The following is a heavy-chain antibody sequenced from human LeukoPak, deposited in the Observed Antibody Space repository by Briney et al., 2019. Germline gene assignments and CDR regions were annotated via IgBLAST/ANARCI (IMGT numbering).Heavy chain of an antibody. CDR3: AKDRGGYSYGYDAFDI. CDR1: GFTVSSNY. Sequence: GGSLRLSCAASGFTVSSNYMSWVRQAPGKGLEWVSVIYSGGSTYYADSVKGRFTISRDNSKNTLYLQMNSLRAEDTAVYYCAKDRGGYSYGYDAFDIWGQGTMVTVSS. V-gene: IGHV3-53*01. D-gene: IGHD5-18*01. J-gene: IGHJ3*02. CDR2: IYSGGST.